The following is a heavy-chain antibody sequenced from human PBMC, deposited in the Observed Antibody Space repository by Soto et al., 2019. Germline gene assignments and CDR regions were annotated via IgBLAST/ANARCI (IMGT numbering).Heavy chain of an antibody. D-gene: IGHD2-8*01. J-gene: IGHJ4*02. Sequence: SETLSLTCTFPVDSLRISYHYRGGIRQCPGKGLEWIGSIYYTGNTYYNPSLKRRVSLSVDMATNEISLRLRAESVAETAVYYCVRVEMYAGEFPPNFDRWGQGALVTVSS. CDR2: IYYTGNT. CDR1: VDSLRISYHY. V-gene: IGHV4-39*01. CDR3: VRVEMYAGEFPPNFDR.